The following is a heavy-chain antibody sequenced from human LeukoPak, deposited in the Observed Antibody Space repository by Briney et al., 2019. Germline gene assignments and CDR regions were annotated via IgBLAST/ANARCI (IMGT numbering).Heavy chain of an antibody. CDR1: GYTFTSDA. Sequence: GGSVTLSCEASGYTFTSDAMGWVRQAPGEGLEWVGFISASGRNTIYADSVKGRFTISRDTSTNTLYMPMTGLRPEGTPVYYCAKVPPGYDASGASDYWGQGTLVSLSS. CDR2: ISASGRNT. D-gene: IGHD3-22*01. J-gene: IGHJ4*02. V-gene: IGHV3-23*01. CDR3: AKVPPGYDASGASDY.